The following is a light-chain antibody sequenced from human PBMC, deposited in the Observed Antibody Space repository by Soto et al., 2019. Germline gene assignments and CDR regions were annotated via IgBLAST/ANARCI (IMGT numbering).Light chain of an antibody. CDR2: DDN. CDR1: NIGSKS. J-gene: IGLJ3*02. Sequence: SYELTQPLSVSVAPGQTARISCGGNNIGSKSVHWYQQKAGQAPVLVVYDDNDRPSGIPERFSGSNSGNTATLTISRVEAGDEADYYCQVWHISSDHWVFGGGTQLTVL. CDR3: QVWHISSDHWV. V-gene: IGLV3-21*02.